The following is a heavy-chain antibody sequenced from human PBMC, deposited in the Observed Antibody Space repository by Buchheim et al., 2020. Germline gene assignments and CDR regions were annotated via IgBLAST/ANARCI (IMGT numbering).Heavy chain of an antibody. D-gene: IGHD6-19*01. CDR2: IDPSDSYT. CDR3: ASHQWLGDYYGMGV. Sequence: EVQLVQSGAEVKKPGESLRISCKGSGYIFTNYWITWVRQMPGKGLEWMGRIDPSDSYTNYSPSFQGHVIISADKSLRTAYLQWSRLKASDTAMYYCASHQWLGDYYGMGVWGQGTT. CDR1: GYIFTNYW. J-gene: IGHJ6*02. V-gene: IGHV5-10-1*03.